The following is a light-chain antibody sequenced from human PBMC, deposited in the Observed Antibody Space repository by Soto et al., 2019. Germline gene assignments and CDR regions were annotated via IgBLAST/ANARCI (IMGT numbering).Light chain of an antibody. J-gene: IGLJ2*01. V-gene: IGLV1-47*01. CDR3: ATWDDSLSGPV. CDR2: RNN. Sequence: QLVLTQPPSASGTPGQRVTISCSGSSSNIGSNYVYWYQQLPGTAPKLLIYRNNQRPSGVPDRFSGSKSGTSASLAFSGLRSEDEADYYCATWDDSLSGPVFGEGTKVTVL. CDR1: SSNIGSNY.